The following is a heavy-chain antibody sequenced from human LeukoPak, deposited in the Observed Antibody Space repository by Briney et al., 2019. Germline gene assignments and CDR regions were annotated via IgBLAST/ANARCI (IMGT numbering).Heavy chain of an antibody. D-gene: IGHD3-16*02. V-gene: IGHV3-53*01. CDR1: GFTFSSYS. Sequence: QTGGSLRLSCAASGFTFSSYSMSWVRQAPGKGLEWVSVIYSGGSTYYADSVKGRFTISRDNSKNTLYLQMNSLRAEDTAVYYCARGRYTSHYCYYYYMDVWGRGTTVTVSS. CDR3: ARGRYTSHYCYYYYMDV. CDR2: IYSGGST. J-gene: IGHJ6*03.